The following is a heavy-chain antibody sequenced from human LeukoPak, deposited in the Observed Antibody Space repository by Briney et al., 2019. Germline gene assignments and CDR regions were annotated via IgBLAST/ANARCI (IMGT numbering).Heavy chain of an antibody. V-gene: IGHV3-23*01. CDR2: ISGSGGST. CDR1: GFTFSTYA. Sequence: SGGSLRLSCAASGFTFSTYAMTWVRQAPGKGLEWVSGISGSGGSTYYADSVKGRFTISRDNSKNTLSLQMNTLRVEDTAIYYCAKDIQLSTWGLGTMVTVSS. CDR3: AKDIQLST. D-gene: IGHD5-24*01. J-gene: IGHJ3*01.